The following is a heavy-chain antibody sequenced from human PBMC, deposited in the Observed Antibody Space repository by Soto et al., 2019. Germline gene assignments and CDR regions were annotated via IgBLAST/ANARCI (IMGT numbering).Heavy chain of an antibody. CDR2: IKQDGSEK. D-gene: IGHD3-10*01. CDR1: GFTFTTYA. V-gene: IGHV3-7*03. Sequence: GGSLRLSCAASGFTFTTYAMNWVRQAPGKGLEWVANIKQDGSEKYYVDSVKGRFTISRDNAKNSLYLQMNSLRAEDTAVYYCARSGKSRVRGVIILENYYYGMHVRGQGTTVTVSS. CDR3: ARSGKSRVRGVIILENYYYGMHV. J-gene: IGHJ6*01.